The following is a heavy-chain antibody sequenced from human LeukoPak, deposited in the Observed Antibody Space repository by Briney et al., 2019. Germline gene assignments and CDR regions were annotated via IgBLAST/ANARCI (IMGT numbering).Heavy chain of an antibody. CDR1: GFSFDDLG. V-gene: IGHV3-20*04. J-gene: IGHJ6*03. CDR3: ARAVCPTIKFCDSSYFMDV. CDR2: INWNGAST. D-gene: IGHD6-6*01. Sequence: GGSLRLSCAASGFSFDDLGMTWARQVPGKGLEWVAGINWNGASTGYADSVRGRFTISRDNAKNSLYLQMNSLRAEDTALYYCARAVCPTIKFCDSSYFMDVWGKGTTVNVS.